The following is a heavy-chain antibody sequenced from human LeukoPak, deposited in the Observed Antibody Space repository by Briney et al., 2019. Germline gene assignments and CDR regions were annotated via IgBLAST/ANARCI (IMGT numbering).Heavy chain of an antibody. V-gene: IGHV3-30*18. J-gene: IGHJ4*02. CDR3: AKDLGYSSGSADY. CDR1: GFTFSSHG. CDR2: ISYDGSNK. D-gene: IGHD6-19*01. Sequence: GGSLRLSCAASGFTFSSHGMHWVRQAPGKGLEWVAVISYDGSNKYYADSVKGRFTISRDNSKNTLYLQMNSLRAEDTAVYYCAKDLGYSSGSADYWGQGTLVTVSS.